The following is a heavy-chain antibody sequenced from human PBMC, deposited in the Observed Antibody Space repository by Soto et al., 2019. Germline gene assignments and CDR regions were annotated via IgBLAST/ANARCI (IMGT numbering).Heavy chain of an antibody. V-gene: IGHV1-18*01. Sequence: QVQLVQSGAEVTEPGASVKLSCKTFGYTFSTYGLTWVRQAPGQGLEWMGWTVATTGSTIYAQDFQGRVTVTTARSTTTGYLELKSLTSDDTALYYCARVAGYGSGSRHFGSWCQGTLVTVSS. CDR3: ARVAGYGSGSRHFGS. CDR2: TVATTGST. J-gene: IGHJ4*02. CDR1: GYTFSTYG. D-gene: IGHD3-10*01.